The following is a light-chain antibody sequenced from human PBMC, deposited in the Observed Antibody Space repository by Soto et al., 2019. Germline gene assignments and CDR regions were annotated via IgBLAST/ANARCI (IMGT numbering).Light chain of an antibody. Sequence: EIVLTQSPGTLSLSPGERATLSCRASQSVNSRNLAWYQQKAGQAPRLLIYRASSRATGIPDRFSGSGSGTDFTLTITRLEPEDCAVYYCQQYGSSPGTFGQGTKVEIK. J-gene: IGKJ1*01. CDR1: QSVNSRN. CDR3: QQYGSSPGT. CDR2: RAS. V-gene: IGKV3-20*01.